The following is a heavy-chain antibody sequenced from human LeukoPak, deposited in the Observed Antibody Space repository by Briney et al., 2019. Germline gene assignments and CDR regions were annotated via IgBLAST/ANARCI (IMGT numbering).Heavy chain of an antibody. J-gene: IGHJ4*02. CDR2: ISSNRSYI. D-gene: IGHD3-22*01. CDR3: ARDKYYYDSRMDY. CDR1: GFTFSSYS. V-gene: IGHV3-21*01. Sequence: PGGALILSCAASGFTFSSYSMNWVRQAPGKGLEWVSSISSNRSYIYYADSVKGRFTISRDNAKNSLYLQMNSLRAEDTAVYYCARDKYYYDSRMDYWGQGTLVTVSS.